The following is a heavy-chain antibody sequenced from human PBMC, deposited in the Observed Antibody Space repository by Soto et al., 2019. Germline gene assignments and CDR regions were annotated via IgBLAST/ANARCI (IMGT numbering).Heavy chain of an antibody. J-gene: IGHJ4*02. D-gene: IGHD1-1*01. CDR2: ISAHNGNX. V-gene: IGHV1-18*01. CDR3: ARGRYGDY. Sequence: QVHLVQSGAEVKKPGASVKVSCKGSGYGFTTYGITWVRQAPGQGLEWMAWISAHNGNXXXAQNLQGRVTVTRDTXXXXXXXXLXSLRSDDTAVYYCARGRYGDYWGQGALVTVSS. CDR1: GYGFTTYG.